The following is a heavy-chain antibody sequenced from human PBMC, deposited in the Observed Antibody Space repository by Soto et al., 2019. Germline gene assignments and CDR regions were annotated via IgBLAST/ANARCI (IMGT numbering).Heavy chain of an antibody. V-gene: IGHV1-18*01. CDR1: GNTFTSYG. Sequence: ASVKFSCKASGNTFTSYGISWVRQAPGQGLEWMGWISAYNGNTNYAQKLQGRVTMTTDTSTSTACMELRSLRSDDTAVYYCARDRVVPAAPYYYYGMDVWGQGTTVTVSS. CDR2: ISAYNGNT. D-gene: IGHD2-2*01. J-gene: IGHJ6*02. CDR3: ARDRVVPAAPYYYYGMDV.